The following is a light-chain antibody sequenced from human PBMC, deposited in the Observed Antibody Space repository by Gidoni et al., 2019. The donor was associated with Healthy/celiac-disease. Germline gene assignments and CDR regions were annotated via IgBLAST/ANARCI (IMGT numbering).Light chain of an antibody. CDR1: QDISNY. Sequence: DIQMTQSPPSLSASVGDRVTITCQASQDISNYLNWYQQKPGKAPKLLIYDASNLETGVPSRFSGSGSGTDFTFTISSLQPEDIATYYCQQYDNLPYTFGQXTKLEIK. CDR2: DAS. V-gene: IGKV1-33*01. CDR3: QQYDNLPYT. J-gene: IGKJ2*01.